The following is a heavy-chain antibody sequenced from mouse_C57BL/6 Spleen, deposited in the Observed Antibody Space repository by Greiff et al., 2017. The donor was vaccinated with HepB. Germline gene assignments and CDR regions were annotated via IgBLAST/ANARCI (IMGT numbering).Heavy chain of an antibody. J-gene: IGHJ2*01. V-gene: IGHV3-2*02. CDR1: GYSITSGYG. D-gene: IGHD1-2*01. Sequence: VQLKESGPGLVKPSQSLSLTCTVTGYSITSGYGWNWIRQFPGNKLEWMGYISYSGSTTYNPSLKCRFSITRDTSKNQFFLQLNSVTTEDTATYYCARTARRKYWGQGTTRTVSS. CDR2: ISYSGST. CDR3: ARTARRKY.